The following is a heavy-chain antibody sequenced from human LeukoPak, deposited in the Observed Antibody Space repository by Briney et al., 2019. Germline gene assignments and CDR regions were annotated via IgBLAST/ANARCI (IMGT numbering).Heavy chain of an antibody. D-gene: IGHD3-16*01. CDR3: AKDWGSDIYYFYMDV. V-gene: IGHV3-30*02. J-gene: IGHJ6*03. Sequence: SGGSLRLSCAASGFAFINSGMHWVRQAPGRGLQWVAFIRYDGSNTYYAESVKGRFIISRDNSKNNVYLQMNSLRVEDTAVYYCAKDWGSDIYYFYMDVWGKGTTVTVSS. CDR2: IRYDGSNT. CDR1: GFAFINSG.